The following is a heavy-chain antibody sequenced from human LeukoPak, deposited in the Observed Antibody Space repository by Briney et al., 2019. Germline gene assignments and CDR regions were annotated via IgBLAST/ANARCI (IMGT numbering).Heavy chain of an antibody. J-gene: IGHJ6*03. CDR2: INPSGGST. D-gene: IGHD2-2*01. CDR1: GYTFTSYY. V-gene: IGHV1-46*01. CDR3: ARDMGFGEVVVVPAAIVMDV. Sequence: ASVKVSCKASGYTFTSYYMHWVRQASGQGLEWMGIINPSGGSTSYAQKFKGRVTMTRDMSTSTVYMELSSLRSEDTAVYYCARDMGFGEVVVVPAAIVMDVWGKGTTVTVSS.